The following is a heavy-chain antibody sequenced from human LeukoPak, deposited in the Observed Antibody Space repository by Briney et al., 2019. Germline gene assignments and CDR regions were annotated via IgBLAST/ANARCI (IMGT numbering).Heavy chain of an antibody. J-gene: IGHJ5*02. CDR3: AREGLWFGDTSGDNWFDP. CDR2: IWYDGSNK. Sequence: GGSLRLSCAASGFTFSSYGMHWVRQAPGKGLEWVAVIWYDGSNKYYADSVKGRFTISRDNSKNTLYLQMNSLRAEDTAVYYCAREGLWFGDTSGDNWFDPWGQGTLVTVSS. CDR1: GFTFSSYG. D-gene: IGHD3-10*01. V-gene: IGHV3-33*01.